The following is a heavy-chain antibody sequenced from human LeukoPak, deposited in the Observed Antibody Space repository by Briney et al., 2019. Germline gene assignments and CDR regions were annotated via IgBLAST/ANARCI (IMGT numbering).Heavy chain of an antibody. CDR2: VNHSGST. Sequence: PSETLSLTCTVSGYSISSGYYWGWIRQPPGKGLEWIGEVNHSGSTNYNPSLKSRVTISVDTSRNQFSLKLNSVTAADTALYYCARGRGTLYSSSWYNWFDPWGQGTLVTVSS. CDR1: GYSISSGYY. J-gene: IGHJ5*02. CDR3: ARGRGTLYSSSWYNWFDP. D-gene: IGHD6-13*01. V-gene: IGHV4-38-2*02.